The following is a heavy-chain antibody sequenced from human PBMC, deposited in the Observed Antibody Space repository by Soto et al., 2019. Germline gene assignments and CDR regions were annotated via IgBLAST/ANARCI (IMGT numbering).Heavy chain of an antibody. Sequence: EVQLVESGGGLVQPGGSLRLSCAASGFNFNNHPMDWVRQAPGKGLEWVSYIDSVSNWILYDDSVRGRFTISRDNAKNSLYLQMDSLRAEDTAVYYCGRDNGRGGAIDLWVQGAMVTVSS. CDR1: GFNFNNHP. D-gene: IGHD3-16*01. J-gene: IGHJ5*02. V-gene: IGHV3-48*04. CDR2: IDSVSNWI. CDR3: GRDNGRGGAIDL.